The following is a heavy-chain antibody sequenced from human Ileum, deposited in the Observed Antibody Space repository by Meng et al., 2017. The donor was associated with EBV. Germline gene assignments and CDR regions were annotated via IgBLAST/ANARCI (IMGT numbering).Heavy chain of an antibody. Sequence: LPVPVSGPGLVKPSETLSLTCTVSGGSISSSSYYWGWIRQPPGKGLEWIGSIYYSGSTYYNPSLKSRVTISVDTSKNQFSLKLSSVTAADTAVYYCARELMYCSGGSCYPFDYWGQGTLVTVSS. CDR2: IYYSGST. CDR3: ARELMYCSGGSCYPFDY. CDR1: GGSISSSSYY. J-gene: IGHJ4*02. D-gene: IGHD2-15*01. V-gene: IGHV4-39*07.